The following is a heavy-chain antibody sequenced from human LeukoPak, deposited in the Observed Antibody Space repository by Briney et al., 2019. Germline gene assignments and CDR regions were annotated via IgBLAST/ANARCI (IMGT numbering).Heavy chain of an antibody. Sequence: ASVKVSCKASGYTFTSYDINWVRQATGQGLEWMGWMNPNSGNTGYAQKFQGRVTMTRDTSISTAYMELSRLRSDDTAVYYCARVGDIVVVPAGFDYWGQGTLVTVSS. CDR2: MNPNSGNT. J-gene: IGHJ4*02. CDR3: ARVGDIVVVPAGFDY. CDR1: GYTFTSYD. D-gene: IGHD2-2*01. V-gene: IGHV1-8*01.